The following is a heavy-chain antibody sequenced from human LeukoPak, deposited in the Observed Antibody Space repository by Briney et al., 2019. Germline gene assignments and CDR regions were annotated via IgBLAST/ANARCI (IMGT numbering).Heavy chain of an antibody. CDR3: AKDFNRRGYSSGLFDY. J-gene: IGHJ4*02. D-gene: IGHD6-19*01. CDR1: GFTFSSYA. Sequence: TGGSLRLSCAASGFTFSSYAMSWVRQASGKGLEWVSAISGSGGSTYYADSVKGRFTISRDNSKNTLYLQMNSLRAEDTAVYYCAKDFNRRGYSSGLFDYWGQGTLVTVSS. CDR2: ISGSGGST. V-gene: IGHV3-23*01.